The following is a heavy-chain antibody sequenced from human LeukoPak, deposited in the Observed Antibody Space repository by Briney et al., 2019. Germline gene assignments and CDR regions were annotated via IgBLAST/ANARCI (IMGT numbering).Heavy chain of an antibody. CDR2: ISGSDDFT. Sequence: GGSLRLSCAASGFTFDNYAMSWVRQAPGKGLEWVSTISGSDDFTYYADSVKGRFTISRDNAKNSLYLQMNSLRAEDTAVYYCARDFQGYYDSSGYIDYWGQGTLVTVSS. CDR1: GFTFDNYA. D-gene: IGHD3-22*01. J-gene: IGHJ4*02. V-gene: IGHV3-21*01. CDR3: ARDFQGYYDSSGYIDY.